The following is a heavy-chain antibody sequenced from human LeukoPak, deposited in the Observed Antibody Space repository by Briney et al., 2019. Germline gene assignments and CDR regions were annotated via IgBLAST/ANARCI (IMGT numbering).Heavy chain of an antibody. D-gene: IGHD2-15*01. CDR1: GFNFRMHA. Sequence: PGTSLRLSCSASGFNFRMHAMHWVRQAPGKGLEWVAMIWRGGNYKFHVDSVQGCFAISRDDSKNTLYLQMNSLRAEDTAVYYCAKEDYCSGGSCYPDAFDIWGQGTMVTVSS. V-gene: IGHV3-33*06. J-gene: IGHJ3*02. CDR3: AKEDYCSGGSCYPDAFDI. CDR2: IWRGGNYK.